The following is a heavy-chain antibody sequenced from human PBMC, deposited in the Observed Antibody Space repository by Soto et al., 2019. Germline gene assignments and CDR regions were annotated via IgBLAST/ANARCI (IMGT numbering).Heavy chain of an antibody. CDR2: IVVGSGNT. D-gene: IGHD2-8*01. Sequence: RASVKVSCKASGFTFTSSAVQWVRQARGQRLEWIGWIVVGSGNTNYAQKFQERVTITRDMSTSTAYMDLQMNSLRAEDTAVYYCVSWVSAHFDYWGQGTLVTVSS. CDR3: VSWVSAHFDY. V-gene: IGHV1-58*01. J-gene: IGHJ4*02. CDR1: GFTFTSSA.